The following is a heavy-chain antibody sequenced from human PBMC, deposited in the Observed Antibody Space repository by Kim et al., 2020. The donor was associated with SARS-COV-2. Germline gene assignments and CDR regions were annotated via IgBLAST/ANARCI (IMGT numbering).Heavy chain of an antibody. V-gene: IGHV3-23*01. Sequence: FTISRDNSKNTLYLQMNSLRAEDTAVYYCAKDPRPTYDFWSGYPDYGMDVWGQGTTVTVSS. D-gene: IGHD3-3*01. CDR3: AKDPRPTYDFWSGYPDYGMDV. J-gene: IGHJ6*02.